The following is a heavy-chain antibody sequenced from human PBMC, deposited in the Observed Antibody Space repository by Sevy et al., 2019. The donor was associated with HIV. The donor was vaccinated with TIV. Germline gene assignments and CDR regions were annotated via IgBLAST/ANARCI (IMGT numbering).Heavy chain of an antibody. CDR1: GFTFSKYS. CDR2: LSFVCGEI. Sequence: GGSLRLSCAASGFTFSKYSMSWVRQPPGKGLEWVSTLSFVCGEINYADSVKGRFTISRDNSKSSVYLQMNNLRHEDTAVYYCAREGCTKPHDYWGQGTLVTVSS. V-gene: IGHV3-23*01. CDR3: AREGCTKPHDY. D-gene: IGHD2-8*01. J-gene: IGHJ4*02.